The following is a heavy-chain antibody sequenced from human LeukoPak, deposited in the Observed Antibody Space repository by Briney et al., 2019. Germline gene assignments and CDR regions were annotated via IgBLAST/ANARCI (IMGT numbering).Heavy chain of an antibody. J-gene: IGHJ4*02. D-gene: IGHD3-9*01. CDR3: TDYDILTGYSFS. CDR1: GGSISSYY. V-gene: IGHV4-59*12. Sequence: SETLSLTCTVSGGSISSYYWSWIRQPPGKGLEWIGYIYYSGTTNYNPSLKSRVTISVDTSKNQFSLKLSSVTAADTAVYYCTDYDILTGYSFSWGQGTLVTVSS. CDR2: IYYSGTT.